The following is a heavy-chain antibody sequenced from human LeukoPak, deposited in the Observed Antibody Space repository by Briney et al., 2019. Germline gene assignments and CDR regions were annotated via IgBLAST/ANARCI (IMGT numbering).Heavy chain of an antibody. D-gene: IGHD1-26*01. CDR3: AREKWEVPTKYFDY. Sequence: GGSLRLSCAASGFTFSSYEMSWVRQAPGKGLEWISYISTSGGTIYYADSVKGRFTISRDNAKNSLYLQMNSLRAEDTAVYYCAREKWEVPTKYFDYWGQGTLVNVSS. V-gene: IGHV3-48*03. J-gene: IGHJ4*02. CDR2: ISTSGGTI. CDR1: GFTFSSYE.